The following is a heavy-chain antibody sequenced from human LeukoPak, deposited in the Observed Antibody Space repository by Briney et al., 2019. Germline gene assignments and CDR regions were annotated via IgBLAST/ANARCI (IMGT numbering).Heavy chain of an antibody. Sequence: APVKVSCKASGYTFTGYYMHWVRQAPGQGLEWMGWINPNSGGTNYAQKFQGWVTMTRDTSISTAYMELSRLRSDDTAVYYCARATHPYYYDSSGRLFDYWGQGTLVTVSS. J-gene: IGHJ4*02. CDR1: GYTFTGYY. V-gene: IGHV1-2*04. CDR2: INPNSGGT. CDR3: ARATHPYYYDSSGRLFDY. D-gene: IGHD3-22*01.